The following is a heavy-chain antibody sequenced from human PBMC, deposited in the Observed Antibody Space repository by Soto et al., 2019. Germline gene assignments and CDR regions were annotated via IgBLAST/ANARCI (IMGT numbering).Heavy chain of an antibody. CDR2: TYYRSNWRH. CDR1: GDSVSSNTAA. Sequence: SQTLSLTCAISGDSVSSNTAAWNWIRSSPSRGLEWLGRTYYRSNWRHDYAVSVKSRITVNPDTSKNHFSLQLSSVTPDDTAVYYCARGVAGSGFDLWGQGTLVTVSS. V-gene: IGHV6-1*01. CDR3: ARGVAGSGFDL. J-gene: IGHJ4*02. D-gene: IGHD6-19*01.